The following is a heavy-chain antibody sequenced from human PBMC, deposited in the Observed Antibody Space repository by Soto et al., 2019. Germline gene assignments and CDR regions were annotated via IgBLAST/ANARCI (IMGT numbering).Heavy chain of an antibody. J-gene: IGHJ6*02. CDR3: ASFSIAAAGMFLLYYYSYGMVV. Sequence: ASVKVSCKASGYTFTSYYMHWVRQAPGQGLEWMGIINPSGGTTRYAQKFQGRVTMTRDTSTSTVYMELSSLRSEDTAVYYCASFSIAAAGMFLLYYYSYGMVVWGQGTMVTLSS. V-gene: IGHV1-46*01. D-gene: IGHD6-13*01. CDR1: GYTFTSYY. CDR2: INPSGGTT.